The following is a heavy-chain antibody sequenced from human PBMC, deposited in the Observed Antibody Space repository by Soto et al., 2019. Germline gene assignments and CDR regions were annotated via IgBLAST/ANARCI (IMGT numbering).Heavy chain of an antibody. CDR3: AREGGAAPGARREWYLDL. Sequence: QVHLVQSGAEVKKPGASVTVSCKTSGYTLTDYYMHWVRQAPGQVLEWMAWINPHTGDTGIAERFQGRVTMTRDTSTNTAHMGLTSLTSDDTAIYYCAREGGAAPGARREWYLDLWCRGSLVTVSS. J-gene: IGHJ2*01. CDR2: INPHTGDT. V-gene: IGHV1-2*02. D-gene: IGHD6-25*01. CDR1: GYTLTDYY.